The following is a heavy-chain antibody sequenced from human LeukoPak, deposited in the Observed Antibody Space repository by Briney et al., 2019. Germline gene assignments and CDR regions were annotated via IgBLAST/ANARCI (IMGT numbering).Heavy chain of an antibody. CDR2: ISSSSTYI. D-gene: IGHD1-26*01. CDR3: ARQPLVGPTTSDY. Sequence: GGSLRLSCAASGFTFSSYNMNWVRQAPGKGLEWVSSISSSSTYIYYADSVKGRFTISRDDAKNSLFLQMISLRAEDTAVYYCARQPLVGPTTSDYWGQGTLVTVSS. CDR1: GFTFSSYN. V-gene: IGHV3-21*01. J-gene: IGHJ4*02.